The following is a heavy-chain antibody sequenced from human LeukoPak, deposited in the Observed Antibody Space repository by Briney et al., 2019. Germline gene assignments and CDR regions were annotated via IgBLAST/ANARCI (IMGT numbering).Heavy chain of an antibody. CDR1: GGSFSSSSYH. J-gene: IGHJ4*02. D-gene: IGHD5-12*01. Sequence: SETLSLTCTGSGGSFSSSSYHWGWFRQPPGKGLERIGSIYYSGSTYYNPSLKSRVSIAVDTYKNQFSLKLSSVTAADTAVYYCARHLHGYSGYDHFDYWGQGTLVTVSS. V-gene: IGHV4-39*01. CDR2: IYYSGST. CDR3: ARHLHGYSGYDHFDY.